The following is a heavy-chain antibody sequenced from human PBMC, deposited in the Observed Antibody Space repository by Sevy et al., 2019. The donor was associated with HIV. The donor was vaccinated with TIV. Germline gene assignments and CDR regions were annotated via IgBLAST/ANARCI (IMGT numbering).Heavy chain of an antibody. V-gene: IGHV3-11*01. CDR2: ISSSGSTI. J-gene: IGHJ4*02. Sequence: GGSLRLSCAASGFTFSDYYMSWIRQAPGKGLEWVSYISSSGSTIYYADSVKGRFTISRDNAKNSLYLQMNSLRAEDTAVYYCARDNHCSGGSRRGRRGYYFDYWGQGTLVTVSS. CDR1: GFTFSDYY. CDR3: ARDNHCSGGSRRGRRGYYFDY. D-gene: IGHD2-15*01.